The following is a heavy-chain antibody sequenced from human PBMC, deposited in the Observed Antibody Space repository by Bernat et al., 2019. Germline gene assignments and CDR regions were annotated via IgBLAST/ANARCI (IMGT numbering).Heavy chain of an antibody. CDR1: GFTFSSYG. CDR2: IWYDGSNK. CDR3: AREGHYLLYYYYGMDV. Sequence: QVQLVESGGGVVQPGRSLRLSCAASGFTFSSYGMHWVRQAPGKGLEWVAVIWYDGSNKYYADSVKGRFTISRDNSKNTLYLQMNSMRAEDTAVYYCAREGHYLLYYYYGMDVWGEGTTVTVSS. J-gene: IGHJ6*04. V-gene: IGHV3-33*01. D-gene: IGHD3-16*01.